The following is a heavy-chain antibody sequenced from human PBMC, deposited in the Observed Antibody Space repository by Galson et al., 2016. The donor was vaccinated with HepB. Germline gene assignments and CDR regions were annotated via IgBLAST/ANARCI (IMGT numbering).Heavy chain of an antibody. D-gene: IGHD5-18*01. V-gene: IGHV1-2*02. CDR2: INPNTGVT. CDR1: Y. Sequence: YMHWVRQAPGQGLEWVGWINPNTGVTNYPQKFQGRVTMTRDRSLSTAYMELSRLRSDDTALYYCARVSGSSWPAGINPLDYWGQGTLVSVSS. J-gene: IGHJ4*02. CDR3: ARVSGSSWPAGINPLDY.